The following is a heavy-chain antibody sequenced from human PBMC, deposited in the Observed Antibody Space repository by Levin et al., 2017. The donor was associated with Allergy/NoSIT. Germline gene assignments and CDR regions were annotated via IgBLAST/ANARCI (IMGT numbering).Heavy chain of an antibody. J-gene: IGHJ2*01. CDR2: FYYGGST. Sequence: ESLKISCSVSGGSISGYYWGWIRQPPGKGLDWIGYFYYGGSTNYNPSLKSRVTMSVDTSKNQFSLKLSSVTAADTAVYYCARALSYYGSGTYKYFDLWGRGTLVTVSS. CDR1: GGSISGYY. CDR3: ARALSYYGSGTYKYFDL. V-gene: IGHV4-59*01. D-gene: IGHD3-10*01.